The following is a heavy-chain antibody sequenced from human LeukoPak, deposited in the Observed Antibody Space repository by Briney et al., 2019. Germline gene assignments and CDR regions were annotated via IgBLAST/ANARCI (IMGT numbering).Heavy chain of an antibody. Sequence: KPGESLKISCKGSGYSFTSYWIGWVRQMPGKGLEWMGIIYPGDSDTRYSPSFQGQVTISADKSITAAYLQWSSLKASDPAMYYCARSSLSDKDGGGDYWGQGTLVTVSS. J-gene: IGHJ4*02. CDR3: ARSSLSDKDGGGDY. CDR1: GYSFTSYW. CDR2: IYPGDSDT. D-gene: IGHD3-10*01. V-gene: IGHV5-51*03.